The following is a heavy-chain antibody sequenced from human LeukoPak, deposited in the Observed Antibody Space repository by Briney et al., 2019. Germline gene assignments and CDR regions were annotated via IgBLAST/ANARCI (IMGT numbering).Heavy chain of an antibody. CDR2: IYYSGST. CDR3: ARVSGDHYYFDS. CDR1: GSSINSYY. J-gene: IGHJ4*02. Sequence: PSETLSLTCTVSGSSINSYYWSWIRQPPGKGLEWIGYIYYSGSTNYNPSLKSRVTISVDTSKYQFSLKLSSVTAADTAVYYCARVSGDHYYFDSWGQGTLVTVSS. V-gene: IGHV4-59*01. D-gene: IGHD2-21*02.